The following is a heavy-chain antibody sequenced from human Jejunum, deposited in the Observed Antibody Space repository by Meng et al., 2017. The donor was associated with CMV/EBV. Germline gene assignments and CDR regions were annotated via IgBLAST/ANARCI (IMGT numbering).Heavy chain of an antibody. V-gene: IGHV3-11*04. J-gene: IGHJ4*02. CDR1: GFTFSNFH. CDR2: ISGGGLPK. D-gene: IGHD3-10*01. Sequence: CPAPGFTFSNFHMNWVRQAPGKGLEWVAYISGGGLPKYYADSMKGRITISRDNAKNSLYLQIDNVGVDDTAVYYCAKGKSYFFEYWGPGALVTVSS. CDR3: AKGKSYFFEY.